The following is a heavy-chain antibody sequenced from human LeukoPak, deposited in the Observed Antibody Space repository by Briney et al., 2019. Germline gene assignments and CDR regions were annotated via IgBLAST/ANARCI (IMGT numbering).Heavy chain of an antibody. V-gene: IGHV1-69*19. D-gene: IGHD4-17*01. CDR1: GGTFSSYA. CDR3: ARDLPNDYGDSTRWFDP. J-gene: IGHJ5*02. CDR2: IIPIFGTA. Sequence: GSSVKVSCKASGGTFSSYAISWVRQAPGQGLEWMGGIIPIFGTANYAQKFQGRVTITADESTSTAYMELSSLRSEDTAVYYCARDLPNDYGDSTRWFDPWGQGTLVTVSS.